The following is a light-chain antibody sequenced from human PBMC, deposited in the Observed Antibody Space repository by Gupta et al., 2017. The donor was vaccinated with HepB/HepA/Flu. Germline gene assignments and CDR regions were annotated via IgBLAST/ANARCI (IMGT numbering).Light chain of an antibody. Sequence: IALTQSPATLSVSPRTSVTLSSSTSEIIGTNVSWYQQKPGKSTRLLGYDAFDTASGVPAMCRGSGSETEFIITSSGRQSEDFAFYCWQKDKRPLTCGGGTKVEIK. CDR1: EIIGTN. J-gene: IGKJ4*02. V-gene: IGKV3-15*01. CDR3: QKDKRPLT. CDR2: DAF.